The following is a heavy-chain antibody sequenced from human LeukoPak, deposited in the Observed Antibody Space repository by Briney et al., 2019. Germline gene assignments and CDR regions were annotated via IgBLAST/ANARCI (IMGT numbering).Heavy chain of an antibody. V-gene: IGHV3-21*04. CDR1: GFTFSSYS. Sequence: PGGSLRLSCAASGFTFSSYSMNWVRQAPGKGLEWVSSISSSSSYIYYADSVKGRFTISRDNAKNSLFLQMNSLRAEDTALYYCARWRYYYYYMDVWGKGTTVTVSS. CDR3: ARWRYYYYYMDV. CDR2: ISSSSSYI. J-gene: IGHJ6*03.